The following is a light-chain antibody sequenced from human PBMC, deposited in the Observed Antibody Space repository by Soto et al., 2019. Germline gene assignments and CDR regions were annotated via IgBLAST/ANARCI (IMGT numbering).Light chain of an antibody. CDR1: QGISTY. V-gene: IGKV1-9*01. CDR3: DQLNRYWYS. J-gene: IGKJ2*01. Sequence: DLQLTQSPSFLSASVGDRVTITSTASQGISTYLAWYLQRPGKAPKLLIYGASTLQSGVPSRFSGSGSGTEYTLQSSSLQPEDFVTYYGDQLNRYWYSFGKGTKLDVK. CDR2: GAS.